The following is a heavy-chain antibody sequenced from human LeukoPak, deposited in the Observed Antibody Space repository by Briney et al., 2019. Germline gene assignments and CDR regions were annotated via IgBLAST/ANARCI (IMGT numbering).Heavy chain of an antibody. V-gene: IGHV4-59*01. J-gene: IGHJ4*02. CDR3: ARVSRIAVAGLFDY. D-gene: IGHD6-19*01. Sequence: SETLSLTCTVSGGSISSYYWSWIRQPPGKGLEWIGYIYYSGSTNYNPSLKSRVTISVDTSKNQFSLKLSSVTAADTAVYYCARVSRIAVAGLFDYWGQGTLVSVSS. CDR2: IYYSGST. CDR1: GGSISSYY.